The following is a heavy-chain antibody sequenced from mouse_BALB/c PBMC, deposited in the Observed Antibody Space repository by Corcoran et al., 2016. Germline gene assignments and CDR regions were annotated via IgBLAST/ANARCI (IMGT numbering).Heavy chain of an antibody. CDR2: IWWDDDK. J-gene: IGHJ4*01. D-gene: IGHD2-14*01. Sequence: QVTLKESGPGILQPSQTLSLTCSFSGFSLSTSGMGVSWIRQPSGKGLEWLAHIWWDDDKRYNPALKSRLTISKDTSSNQVFLKIASVDTADTATYYCARDRYDAAMDYWGQGTSVTVSS. CDR1: GFSLSTSGMG. V-gene: IGHV8-12*01. CDR3: ARDRYDAAMDY.